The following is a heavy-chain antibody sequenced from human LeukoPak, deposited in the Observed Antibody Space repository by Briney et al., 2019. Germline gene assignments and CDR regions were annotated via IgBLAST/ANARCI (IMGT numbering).Heavy chain of an antibody. D-gene: IGHD3-22*01. J-gene: IGHJ4*02. CDR3: ARAGDYYDSRGTGGFDY. CDR2: IYYSGST. V-gene: IGHV4-39*07. CDR1: GGSISSSSYY. Sequence: PSETLSLTCTVSGGSISSSSYYWGWIRQPPGKGLEWIGSIYYSGSTYYNPSLKSRVTISVDTSKNQFSLKLSSVTAADTAVYYCARAGDYYDSRGTGGFDYWGQGTLVTVSS.